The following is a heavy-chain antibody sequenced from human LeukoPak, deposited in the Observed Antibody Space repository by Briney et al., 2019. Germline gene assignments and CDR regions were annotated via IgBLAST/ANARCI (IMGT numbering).Heavy chain of an antibody. CDR3: ARDHYDSSGFDY. D-gene: IGHD3-22*01. V-gene: IGHV1-46*01. Sequence: ASVKVSCKASGYTFTSYYMHWVRQAPGQGLEWMGIINPSGGSTSYAQKFQGRVTMTTDTSTSTAYMELRSLRSDDTAVYYCARDHYDSSGFDYWGQGTLSPSPQ. CDR1: GYTFTSYY. CDR2: INPSGGST. J-gene: IGHJ4*02.